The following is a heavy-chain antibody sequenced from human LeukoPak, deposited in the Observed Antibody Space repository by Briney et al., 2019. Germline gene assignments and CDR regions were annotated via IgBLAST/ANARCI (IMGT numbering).Heavy chain of an antibody. J-gene: IGHJ4*02. CDR3: ARVSGMGELSVEVDY. Sequence: ASVKVSCTASGYTFTKYYTHWERQAPGQGLEWMGKINPIGGSATYAQKFQGRVTMTRDTSTSTVYMELSSLKSEDTAVFYCARVSGMGELSVEVDYWGQGTLVTVSS. V-gene: IGHV1-46*01. CDR2: INPIGGSA. D-gene: IGHD3-16*02. CDR1: GYTFTKYY.